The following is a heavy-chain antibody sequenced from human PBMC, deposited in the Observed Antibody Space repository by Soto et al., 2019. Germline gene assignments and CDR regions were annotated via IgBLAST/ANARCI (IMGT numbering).Heavy chain of an antibody. J-gene: IGHJ4*02. CDR2: ISGSGGST. D-gene: IGHD6-19*01. CDR1: GFTFSSYA. CDR3: AKLPVAGIPVSRLFDY. Sequence: GGSLRLSCAASGFTFSSYAMSWVRQAPGKGLEWVSAISGSGGSTYYADSVKGRFTISRDNSKNTLYLQMNSLRAEDTAVYYCAKLPVAGIPVSRLFDYWGQGTLVTVSS. V-gene: IGHV3-23*01.